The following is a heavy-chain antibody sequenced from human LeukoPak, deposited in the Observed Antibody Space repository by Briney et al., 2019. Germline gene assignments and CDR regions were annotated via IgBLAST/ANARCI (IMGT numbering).Heavy chain of an antibody. CDR2: ISGSGGRT. J-gene: IGHJ4*02. V-gene: IGHV3-23*01. D-gene: IGHD4-23*01. Sequence: PGGSLRLSCAASGFIFSSYAMSWVRQAPGKGLEWVSSISGSGGRTHNADSVKGRFTISRDNSKNTLYLQMNSLRVDDTAIYYCAKIGGNVVYWGQGTLVTVSS. CDR3: AKIGGNVVY. CDR1: GFIFSSYA.